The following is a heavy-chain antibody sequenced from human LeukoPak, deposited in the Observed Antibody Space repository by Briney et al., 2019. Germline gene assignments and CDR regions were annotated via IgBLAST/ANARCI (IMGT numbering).Heavy chain of an antibody. CDR1: GGTFSSYA. CDR2: IIPIFGIA. J-gene: IGHJ4*02. Sequence: SVKVSCKASGGTFSSYAISWVRQAPGQGLEWMGRIIPIFGIANYAQKFQGRVTITADKSTSTAYMELSSLRSEDTAVYYCARSRDSIGYRFDYWGQGTLVTVSS. V-gene: IGHV1-69*04. D-gene: IGHD3-22*01. CDR3: ARSRDSIGYRFDY.